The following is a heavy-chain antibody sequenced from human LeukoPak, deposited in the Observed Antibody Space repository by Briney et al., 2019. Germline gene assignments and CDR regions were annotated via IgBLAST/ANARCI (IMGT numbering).Heavy chain of an antibody. J-gene: IGHJ6*02. CDR1: GYTLTELS. CDR3: ATALVVAAVDTYYYYGMDV. V-gene: IGHV1-24*01. D-gene: IGHD2-15*01. CDR2: FDPEDGET. Sequence: ASVKVSCKVSGYTLTELSMHWVRQAPGKGLEWMGGFDPEDGETIYAQKFQGRVTVTEDTSTDTAYMELSSLRSEGTAVYYCATALVVAAVDTYYYYGMDVWGQGTTVTVSS.